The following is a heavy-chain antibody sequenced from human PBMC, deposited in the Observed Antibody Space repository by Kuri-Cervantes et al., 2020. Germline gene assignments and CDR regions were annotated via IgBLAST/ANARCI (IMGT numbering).Heavy chain of an antibody. CDR3: ARVVTALDY. CDR2: VYFSGNT. V-gene: IGHV4-39*01. D-gene: IGHD2-21*02. Sequence: SETLSLTCTVSDGSINSVSYYWGWIRQSPGKGLEWIGSVYFSGNTYSHSSLKSRVTILIDTSKNQFSLKLSSLTAADTAVYYCARVVTALDYWGQGTLVTVSS. CDR1: DGSINSVSYY. J-gene: IGHJ4*02.